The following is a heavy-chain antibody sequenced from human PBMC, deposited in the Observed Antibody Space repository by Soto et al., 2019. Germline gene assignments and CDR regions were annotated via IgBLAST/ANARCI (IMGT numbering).Heavy chain of an antibody. V-gene: IGHV4-59*01. CDR3: ARDYYDSSGPNWFDP. D-gene: IGHD3-22*01. Sequence: PSETLSLTCTVSGVSISSYYWSWIRQPPGKGLEWIGYIYYSGSTNCNPSLKSRVTISVDTSKNQFSLKLSSVAAADTAVYYCARDYYDSSGPNWFDPWGQGNLVTVSS. CDR2: IYYSGST. CDR1: GVSISSYY. J-gene: IGHJ5*02.